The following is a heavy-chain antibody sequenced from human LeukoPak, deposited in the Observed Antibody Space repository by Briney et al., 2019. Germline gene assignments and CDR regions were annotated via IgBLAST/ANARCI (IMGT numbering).Heavy chain of an antibody. CDR3: ASGGVVPAAVDYYYYGMDV. J-gene: IGHJ6*02. Sequence: ASVTVSCTASGYTFTIYGISWVRQAPGPGLEWMGWISAYNGNTNYAQKLQGRVTMTTDTSTSTAYMELRSLRSDDTAVYYCASGGVVPAAVDYYYYGMDVWGQGTTVTVSS. CDR2: ISAYNGNT. CDR1: GYTFTIYG. D-gene: IGHD2-2*01. V-gene: IGHV1-18*01.